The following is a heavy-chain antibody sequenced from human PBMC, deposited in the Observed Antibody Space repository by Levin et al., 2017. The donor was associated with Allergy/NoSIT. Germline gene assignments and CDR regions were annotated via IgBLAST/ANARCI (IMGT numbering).Heavy chain of an antibody. CDR3: AKPVDWLSYYYYGMDV. D-gene: IGHD3-9*01. CDR2: ISGSGGST. Sequence: GGSLRLSCAASGFTFSSYAMSWVRQAPGKGLEWVSAISGSGGSTYYADSVKGRFTISRDNSKNTLYLQMNSLRAEDTAVYYCAKPVDWLSYYYYGMDVWGQGTTVTVSS. CDR1: GFTFSSYA. J-gene: IGHJ6*02. V-gene: IGHV3-23*01.